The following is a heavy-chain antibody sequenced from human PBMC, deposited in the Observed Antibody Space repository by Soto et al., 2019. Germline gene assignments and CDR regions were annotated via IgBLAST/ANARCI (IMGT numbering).Heavy chain of an antibody. CDR3: AKDTGSGSYYYAIIYYYYGMDV. CDR2: ISYDGSNK. V-gene: IGHV3-30*18. D-gene: IGHD3-10*01. J-gene: IGHJ6*02. CDR1: GFTFSSYG. Sequence: PGGSLRLSCAASGFTFSSYGMHWVRQAPGKGLEWVAVISYDGSNKYYADSVKGRFTISRDNSKNTLYLQMNSLRAEDTAVYYCAKDTGSGSYYYAIIYYYYGMDVWGQGTTVTVSS.